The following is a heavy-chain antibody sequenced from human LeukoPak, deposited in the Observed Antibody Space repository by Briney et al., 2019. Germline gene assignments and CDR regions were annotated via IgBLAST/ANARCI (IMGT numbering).Heavy chain of an antibody. Sequence: GGSLRLSCAASGFTFSSYEMNWVRQAPGKGLEWVSYISSSGSTIYYADSVKCRFTISRDNAKNSLYLQMNSLRAEDTAVYYCARDGGEGLRLGDPSPRGYFDYWGQGTLVTVSS. CDR2: ISSSGSTI. CDR1: GFTFSSYE. J-gene: IGHJ4*02. CDR3: ARDGGEGLRLGDPSPRGYFDY. D-gene: IGHD3-16*01. V-gene: IGHV3-48*03.